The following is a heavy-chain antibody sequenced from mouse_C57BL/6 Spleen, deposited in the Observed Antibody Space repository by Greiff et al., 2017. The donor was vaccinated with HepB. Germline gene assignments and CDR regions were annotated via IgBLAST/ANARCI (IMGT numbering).Heavy chain of an antibody. D-gene: IGHD3-1*01. V-gene: IGHV5-17*01. CDR1: GFTFSDYG. CDR3: ATAENYYFDY. J-gene: IGHJ2*01. CDR2: ISSGSSTI. Sequence: VQLQQSGGGLVKPGGSLKLSCAASGFTFSDYGMHWVRQAPEKGLEWVAYISSGSSTIYYADTVKGRFTISRDNAKNTLFLQMTSLRSEDTAMYYCATAENYYFDYWGQGTTLTVSS.